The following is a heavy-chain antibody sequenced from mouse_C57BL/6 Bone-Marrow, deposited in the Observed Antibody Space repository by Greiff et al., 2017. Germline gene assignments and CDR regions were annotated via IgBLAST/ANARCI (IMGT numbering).Heavy chain of an antibody. Sequence: VQLQQSGAELVRPGASVKLSCTASGFNIKDDYMHWVKQRPEQGLEWIGWIDPETGDTEYDPKFQGKATLTADTSSNTAYLQLSSLTSEDTAVYYFTTGGYWAWCAYWGQGTLVTVSA. J-gene: IGHJ3*01. CDR1: GFNIKDDY. V-gene: IGHV14-4*01. CDR2: IDPETGDT. D-gene: IGHD4-1*01. CDR3: TTGGYWAWCAY.